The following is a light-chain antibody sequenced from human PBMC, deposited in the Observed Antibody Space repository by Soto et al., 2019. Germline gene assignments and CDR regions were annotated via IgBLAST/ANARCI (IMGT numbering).Light chain of an antibody. V-gene: IGKV1-39*01. Sequence: DLQMTQSPSSLSASVGDRVTVTCRASQSISTYLNWYQQNPGKAPKLLIYAASSLQSGVPSRFSGSGSGTHFTLPISSLQPEDFATYYCQQSSDIPYTFGQGTKREIK. CDR2: AAS. CDR3: QQSSDIPYT. J-gene: IGKJ2*01. CDR1: QSISTY.